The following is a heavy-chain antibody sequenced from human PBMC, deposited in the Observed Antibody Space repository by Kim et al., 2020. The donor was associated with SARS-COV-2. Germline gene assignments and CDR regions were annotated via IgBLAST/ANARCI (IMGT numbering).Heavy chain of an antibody. J-gene: IGHJ4*02. D-gene: IGHD3-16*02. CDR3: ARDRDYRFDL. V-gene: IGHV1-18*01. Sequence: ASVKVSCKTSGYTFTTYGLSWVRQAPGQGLEWMGWIRTDSGYTKYAQKFQDRVTLTKDTSTSTAYMELRSLISDDTAVYFCARDRDYRFDLWGQGTLVTVSS. CDR2: IRTDSGYT. CDR1: GYTFTTYG.